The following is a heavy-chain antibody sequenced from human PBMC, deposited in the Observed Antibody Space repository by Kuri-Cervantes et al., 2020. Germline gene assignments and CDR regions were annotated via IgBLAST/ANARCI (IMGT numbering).Heavy chain of an antibody. CDR2: NYPGDSDT. CDR1: GYSFTSYW. Sequence: GESLKTSCRGSGYSFTSYWIGWVRQMPGKGLEWMGINYPGDSDTRYSPSFQGQVTISADKSISTAFLQWNSLKASDTAMYYCARLEMATIDYWGQGTLVTVSS. D-gene: IGHD5-24*01. J-gene: IGHJ4*02. CDR3: ARLEMATIDY. V-gene: IGHV5-51*01.